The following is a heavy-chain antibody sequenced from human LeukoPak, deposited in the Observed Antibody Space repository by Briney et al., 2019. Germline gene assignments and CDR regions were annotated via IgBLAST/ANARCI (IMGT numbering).Heavy chain of an antibody. J-gene: IGHJ4*02. Sequence: ASVKVSCKVSGYTLTELSMHWVRQAPGQGLEWMGGFNLEDGETFYAQKFQGRVNMTEDTSTDTAYMELSSLSYDDTAVYYCATDGAGDYLNHWGQGTLVTVSS. CDR2: FNLEDGET. CDR3: ATDGAGDYLNH. V-gene: IGHV1-24*01. D-gene: IGHD4-17*01. CDR1: GYTLTELS.